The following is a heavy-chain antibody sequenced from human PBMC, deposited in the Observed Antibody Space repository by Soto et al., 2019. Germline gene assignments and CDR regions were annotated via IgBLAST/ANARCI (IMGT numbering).Heavy chain of an antibody. D-gene: IGHD6-13*01. Sequence: QVQLQESGPGLVKPSETLSLTCTVSGGSISSYYWNWIRQPPGKGLEWIGYIYYSGSTNYNPSLSSRVTISVDTSKNQFSLKLSSVTAADTAVYYCASRYGAAADFWGQGILVTVSS. CDR2: IYYSGST. CDR1: GGSISSYY. CDR3: ASRYGAAADF. J-gene: IGHJ4*02. V-gene: IGHV4-59*08.